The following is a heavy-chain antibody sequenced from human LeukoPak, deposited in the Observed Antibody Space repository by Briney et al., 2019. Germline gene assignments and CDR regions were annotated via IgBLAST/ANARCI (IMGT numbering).Heavy chain of an antibody. CDR3: AKRYCSTTSCYPMDL. CDR1: GFTFSSYA. Sequence: GGSLRLSCAASGFTFSSYAMSWVRQAPGKGLEWVSGISHSGARTYYADPVKGRLTISRDNSKNTVYLQMESLRAEDTAVYYCAKRYCSTTSCYPMDLWGEGTTVTVSS. D-gene: IGHD2-2*01. J-gene: IGHJ6*04. CDR2: ISHSGART. V-gene: IGHV3-23*01.